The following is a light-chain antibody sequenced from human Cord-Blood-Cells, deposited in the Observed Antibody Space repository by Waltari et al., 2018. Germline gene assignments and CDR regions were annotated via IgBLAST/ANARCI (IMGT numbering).Light chain of an antibody. Sequence: EIVMTQSPATLSVSPGERATLSCRASQSVSSNLAWYQQKPGQAPRLLIYGASTRATGIPARFSGRGSGTEFTLTISSLQSEDVAVYYCQQYNNWPPLTFGGGTKVEIK. CDR2: GAS. V-gene: IGKV3-15*01. CDR3: QQYNNWPPLT. J-gene: IGKJ4*01. CDR1: QSVSSN.